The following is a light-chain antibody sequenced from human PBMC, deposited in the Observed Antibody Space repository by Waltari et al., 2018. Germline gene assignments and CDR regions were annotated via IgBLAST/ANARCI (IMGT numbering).Light chain of an antibody. CDR3: QQHGTLPAT. CDR2: RAS. V-gene: IGKV3-20*01. J-gene: IGKJ1*01. CDR1: QTVGSSS. Sequence: EIVLTQSPGTASLSPGERVTLSSRASQTVGSSSLAWYQQKPGQAPRLVIYRASKRATGCPDRVSGSGSGTEFSLTISRLEPEDFAVYYCQQHGTLPATFGQGTKVEIK.